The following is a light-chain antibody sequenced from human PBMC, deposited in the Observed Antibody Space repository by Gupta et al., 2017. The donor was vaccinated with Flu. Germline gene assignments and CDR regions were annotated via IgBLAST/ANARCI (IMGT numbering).Light chain of an antibody. CDR1: QNISSY. CDR2: AAS. Sequence: IHMTQSPSSLSASVGDRVTITCRASQNISSYLNWYQQKPGKAPKLLIYAASSLQSGVPSRFSGSGSGTDFTLTITSLQPEDFATYYCQQSYSTPVSFGQGTQLEIK. V-gene: IGKV1-39*01. J-gene: IGKJ2*03. CDR3: QQSYSTPVS.